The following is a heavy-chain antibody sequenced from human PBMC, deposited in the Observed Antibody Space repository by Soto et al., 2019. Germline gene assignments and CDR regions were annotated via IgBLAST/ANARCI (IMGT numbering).Heavy chain of an antibody. CDR2: ISYDGNSY. J-gene: IGHJ5*02. CDR1: GFIFSSYA. CDR3: ARDRLPGAGPCWAANRLDP. V-gene: IGHV3-30-3*01. D-gene: IGHD6-13*01. Sequence: QVQLVESGGGVVQPGMSLRLSCTASGFIFSSYAMFWVRQAPGEGLEWLAVISYDGNSYYYTDSVMGRFTISRDNSKNTPYLQMNSLGAEDTALYCCARDRLPGAGPCWAANRLDPWGKGTLVTVSS.